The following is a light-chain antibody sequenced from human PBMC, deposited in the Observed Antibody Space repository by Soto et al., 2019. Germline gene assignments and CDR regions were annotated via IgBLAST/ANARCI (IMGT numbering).Light chain of an antibody. CDR2: DAS. Sequence: EIVLTQSPATLSLSPGERATLSCRASQSVSSSFAWYQQKPGQAPRLLIYDASSRATGIPVRFSGSGSGTDFTLTISSLEPEDSAVYYCQQRRDWPLTFGGGTKVEIK. CDR3: QQRRDWPLT. CDR1: QSVSSS. V-gene: IGKV3-11*01. J-gene: IGKJ4*01.